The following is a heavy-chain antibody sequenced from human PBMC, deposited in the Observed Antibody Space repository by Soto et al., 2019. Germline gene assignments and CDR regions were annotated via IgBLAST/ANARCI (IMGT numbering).Heavy chain of an antibody. CDR1: GGTFSNYA. D-gene: IGHD3-22*01. CDR3: ARDRGPSSGYYPYWFDP. J-gene: IGHJ5*02. CDR2: IIPIFGTA. Sequence: QVQLVQSGAEVKKPGSSVKVSCKASGGTFSNYAISWVRQAPGQGLEWMGEIIPIFGTANYAQKFQGRVRIPADXSXSXXYMELSSVRSEDTAVYYCARDRGPSSGYYPYWFDPWGQGTLVTVSS. V-gene: IGHV1-69*12.